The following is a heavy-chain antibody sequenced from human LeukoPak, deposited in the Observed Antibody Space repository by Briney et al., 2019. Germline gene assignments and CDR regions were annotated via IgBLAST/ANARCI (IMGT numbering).Heavy chain of an antibody. D-gene: IGHD2-21*02. CDR3: AREDYCGGDCYSANDY. J-gene: IGHJ4*02. CDR1: GFTFGDYA. V-gene: IGHV3-20*04. CDR2: INWNGGST. Sequence: GGSLRLSCTASGFTFGDYAMSWVRQAPGKGLEWVSGINWNGGSTGYADSVKGRFTISRDNAKNSLYLQMNSLRAEDTALYYCAREDYCGGDCYSANDYWGQGTLVTVSS.